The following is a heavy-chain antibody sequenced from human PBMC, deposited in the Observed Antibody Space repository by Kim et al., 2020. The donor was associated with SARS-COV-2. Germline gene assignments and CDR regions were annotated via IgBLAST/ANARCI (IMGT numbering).Heavy chain of an antibody. CDR1: GYTLTELS. V-gene: IGHV1-24*01. CDR2: FDPEDGET. Sequence: ASVKVSCKVSGYTLTELSMHWVRQAPGKGLEWMGGFDPEDGETIYAQKFQGRVTMTEDTSTDTAYMELSSLRSEDTAVYYCATGDIAAAGYYYYYGMDVWGQGTTVTVSS. D-gene: IGHD6-13*01. J-gene: IGHJ6*02. CDR3: ATGDIAAAGYYYYYGMDV.